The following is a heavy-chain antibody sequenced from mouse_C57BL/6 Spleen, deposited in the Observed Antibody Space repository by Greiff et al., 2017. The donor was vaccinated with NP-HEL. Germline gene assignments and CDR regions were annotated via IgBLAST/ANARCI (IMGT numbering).Heavy chain of an antibody. CDR3: AMGLRERYYCDY. V-gene: IGHV1-69*01. D-gene: IGHD1-1*01. J-gene: IGHJ2*01. CDR1: GYTFTSYW. Sequence: QVQLQQPGAELVMPGASVKLSCKASGYTFTSYWMHWVKQRPGQGLEWIGEIDPSDSYTNYNQKFKGKSTLTVDKSSSPAYMQLSSLTSEDAAVYYCAMGLRERYYCDYWGQGTTLTVSS. CDR2: IDPSDSYT.